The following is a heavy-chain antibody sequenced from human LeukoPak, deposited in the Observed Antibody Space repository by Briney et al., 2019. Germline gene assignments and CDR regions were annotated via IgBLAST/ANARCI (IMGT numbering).Heavy chain of an antibody. CDR2: INHSGST. CDR3: ARVGYSYVINDWSRTGLGAYPTKYYYHMDV. J-gene: IGHJ6*03. D-gene: IGHD5-18*01. Sequence: SETLSLTCAVYGGSFSGYYWSWIRQPPGKGLKWIGEINHSGSTNYNPSLHSPVTISGDTSKNQFSLKLSSVTAADTAVYFCARVGYSYVINDWSRTGLGAYPTKYYYHMDVWGRGTTVTVSS. V-gene: IGHV4-34*01. CDR1: GGSFSGYY.